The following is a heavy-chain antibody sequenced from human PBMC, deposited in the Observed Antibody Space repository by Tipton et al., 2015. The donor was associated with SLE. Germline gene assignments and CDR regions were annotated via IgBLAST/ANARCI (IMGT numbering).Heavy chain of an antibody. V-gene: IGHV6-1*01. D-gene: IGHD2/OR15-2a*01. Sequence: GLVKPSQTLSLTCDISGDSVSSNSATWDWIRQSPSRGLEWLGRTFYRSKWIHDYAVSVKSRTTINPDTSKNHFSLQVNSVTDEDTAVYYCARRGAHKAFYDCWGQGTPVTVSS. CDR2: TFYRSKWIH. J-gene: IGHJ4*02. CDR1: GDSVSSNSAT. CDR3: ARRGAHKAFYDC.